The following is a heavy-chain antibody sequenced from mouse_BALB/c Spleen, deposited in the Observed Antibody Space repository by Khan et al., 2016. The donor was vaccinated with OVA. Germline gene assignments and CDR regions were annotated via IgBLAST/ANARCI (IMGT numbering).Heavy chain of an antibody. CDR3: ARDIGLRLAMYY. D-gene: IGHD2-14*01. J-gene: IGHJ4*01. V-gene: IGHV2-6-7*01. Sequence: VQLQESGPGLVAPSQSLSITCTVSGFSLTGYGVNWARQPPGQGLEWLGMIWGEGSTDYNSALRSRLSISKDNSKSQVFLNMNSLQTDDTDRDYCARDIGLRLAMYYWSQGTSVTVFS. CDR1: GFSLTGYG. CDR2: IWGEGST.